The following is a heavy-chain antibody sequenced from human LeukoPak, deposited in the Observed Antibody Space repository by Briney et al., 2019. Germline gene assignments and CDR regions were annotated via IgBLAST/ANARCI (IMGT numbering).Heavy chain of an antibody. V-gene: IGHV3-48*03. CDR1: GFTFSSYE. Sequence: PGGSLRLSCAASGFTFSSYEMNWVRQAPGKGLEWVSYISSSGSTIYYADSVKGRFTISRDNAKNSLYLQMNSLRAEDTAVYYCARDPTGSSGWYEGWFDPWGQGTLVTVSS. CDR2: ISSSGSTI. J-gene: IGHJ5*02. D-gene: IGHD6-19*01. CDR3: ARDPTGSSGWYEGWFDP.